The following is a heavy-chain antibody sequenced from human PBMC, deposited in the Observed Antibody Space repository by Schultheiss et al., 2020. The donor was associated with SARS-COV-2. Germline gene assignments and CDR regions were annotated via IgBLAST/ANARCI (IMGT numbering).Heavy chain of an antibody. Sequence: SCKASGGTFSSYAMSWIRQAPGKGLEWVSYISSSGSTIYYADSVKGRFTISRDNAKNSLYLQMNSLRAEDTAVYYCARSPSYESSGYDCWGQGTLVTVSS. CDR2: ISSSGSTI. D-gene: IGHD3-22*01. CDR3: ARSPSYESSGYDC. V-gene: IGHV3-11*04. CDR1: GGTFSSYA. J-gene: IGHJ4*02.